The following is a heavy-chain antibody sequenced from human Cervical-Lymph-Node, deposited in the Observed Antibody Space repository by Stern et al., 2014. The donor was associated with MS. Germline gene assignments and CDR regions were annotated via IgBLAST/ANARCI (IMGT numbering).Heavy chain of an antibody. V-gene: IGHV1-69*01. CDR1: GGSFKTYA. CDR3: ARDRNGEGVMAY. Sequence: QVQLVESGPEVKKPGSSVKVSCKASGGSFKTYAITWVRQAPGQGPEGMGGTIPMFASTTIAQRFQGRVTITADESTNTAYMEMRSLRTEDTAVYYCARDRNGEGVMAYWGQGTLVTVSS. D-gene: IGHD3-16*01. CDR2: TIPMFAST. J-gene: IGHJ4*02.